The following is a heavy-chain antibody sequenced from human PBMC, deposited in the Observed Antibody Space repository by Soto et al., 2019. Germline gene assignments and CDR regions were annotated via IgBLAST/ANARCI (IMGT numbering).Heavy chain of an antibody. V-gene: IGHV6-1*01. CDR1: GDSVSSNSAA. CDR3: AIDFGGSYGYDYYYGMDV. J-gene: IGHJ6*02. CDR2: TYYRSKWYN. D-gene: IGHD3-16*01. Sequence: QTLSLTCAISGDSVSSNSAAWNWIRQSPSRGLEWLGRTYYRSKWYNDYAVSVKSRITINPDTSKNQFSLQLNSVTPEDTAVYYCAIDFGGSYGYDYYYGMDVWGQGTTVTVSS.